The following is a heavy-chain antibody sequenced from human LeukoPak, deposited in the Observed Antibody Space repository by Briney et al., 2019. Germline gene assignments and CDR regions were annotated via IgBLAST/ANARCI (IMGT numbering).Heavy chain of an antibody. CDR1: GYTFTSYG. D-gene: IGHD6-19*01. J-gene: IGHJ4*02. Sequence: ASVKVSCKAAGYTFTSYGISWVRQAPGQGLEWVGGISANNSNANYAQKRQGRVTMTTNTSTSTAYMRLRSLRSDDTAVYYCARVSPYSSGWYAYWGQGTLVTVSS. CDR3: ARVSPYSSGWYAY. CDR2: ISANNSNA. V-gene: IGHV1-18*01.